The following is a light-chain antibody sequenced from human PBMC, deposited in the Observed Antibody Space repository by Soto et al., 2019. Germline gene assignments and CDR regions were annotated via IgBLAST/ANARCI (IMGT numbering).Light chain of an antibody. CDR1: QSVSSN. CDR2: GSP. CDR3: QQYNNWPPWT. J-gene: IGKJ3*01. Sequence: EIVMTQSPATLSVSPGERATLSCRASQSVSSNFAWYQQKPGQAPRLLIYGSPTRATGIPGTFSGSGSGSDCSLTISSLQSEDFVVYYCQQYNNWPPWTFGPGTKVDVK. V-gene: IGKV3-15*01.